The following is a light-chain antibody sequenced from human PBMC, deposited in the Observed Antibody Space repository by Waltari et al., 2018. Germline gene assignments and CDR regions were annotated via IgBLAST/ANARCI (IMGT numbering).Light chain of an antibody. CDR3: QKYGTLPAT. CDR2: DAS. V-gene: IGKV3-20*01. CDR1: QSISRF. Sequence: DIFLTQSPGTLSLSPGEGATLSCRASQSISRFLAWYQQKPGQAPRLLIYDASTRATGIPDRFSGSGSGTDFSLTISRLEPEDFAVYYCQKYGTLPATFGQGAKVEI. J-gene: IGKJ1*01.